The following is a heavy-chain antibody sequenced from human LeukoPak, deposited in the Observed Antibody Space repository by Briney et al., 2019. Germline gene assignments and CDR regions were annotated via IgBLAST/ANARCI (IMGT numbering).Heavy chain of an antibody. D-gene: IGHD1-26*01. V-gene: IGHV1-18*01. CDR2: ISDHNGDT. CDR1: GYTFPNYA. J-gene: IGHJ6*03. Sequence: RASVKVSCKASGYTFPNYALSWVRQAPGQGLEWMGWISDHNGDTNYAQKFQGRVTMTTDTSTSTAYMELRSLRSDDTAVYYCAIGRGPAAVCYYYMDVWGKGTTVTVSS. CDR3: AIGRGPAAVCYYYMDV.